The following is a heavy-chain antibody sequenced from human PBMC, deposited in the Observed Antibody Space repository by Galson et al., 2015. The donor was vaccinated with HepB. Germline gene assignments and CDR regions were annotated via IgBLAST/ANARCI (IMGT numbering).Heavy chain of an antibody. D-gene: IGHD3-10*01. CDR3: AKDRGHGYYGLGDYDNGMDV. J-gene: IGHJ6*02. Sequence: SLRLSCAAAGFTLSTYAMHWVRQGPGKGLEWMALISYDGTNKNYADSVNGRLSISRDNSKNTLYLQMNNLRAEDASVQSCAKDRGHGYYGLGDYDNGMDVWGRGTTITVSS. V-gene: IGHV3-30*18. CDR2: ISYDGTNK. CDR1: GFTLSTYA.